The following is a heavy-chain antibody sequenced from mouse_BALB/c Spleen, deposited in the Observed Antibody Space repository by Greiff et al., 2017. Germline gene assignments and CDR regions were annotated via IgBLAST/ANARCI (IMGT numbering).Heavy chain of an antibody. D-gene: IGHD1-2*01. J-gene: IGHJ3*01. CDR1: GFTFSDYY. CDR2: ISDGGSYT. V-gene: IGHV5-4*02. CDR3: ARDAHYYGSQAWFAY. Sequence: EVQRVESGGGLVKPGGSLKLSCAASGFTFSDYYMYWVRQTPEKRLEWVATISDGGSYTYYPDSVKGRFTISRDNAKNNLYLQMSSLKSEDTAMYYCARDAHYYGSQAWFAYWGQGTLVTVSA.